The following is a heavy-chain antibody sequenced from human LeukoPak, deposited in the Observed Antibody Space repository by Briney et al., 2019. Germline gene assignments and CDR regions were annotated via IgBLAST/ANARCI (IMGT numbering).Heavy chain of an antibody. CDR2: ICTSGST. Sequence: SETLSLTCSVSGGSISSYYWSWIRQPPGKGLEWIGHICTSGSTNYNPSLKSRVTMSVDTSNNEFSLKLNSVTAADTAVYYCARTYDSPGYYSPDYYYMDVWGKGTTVTISS. J-gene: IGHJ6*03. V-gene: IGHV4-4*07. D-gene: IGHD3-22*01. CDR3: ARTYDSPGYYSPDYYYMDV. CDR1: GGSISSYY.